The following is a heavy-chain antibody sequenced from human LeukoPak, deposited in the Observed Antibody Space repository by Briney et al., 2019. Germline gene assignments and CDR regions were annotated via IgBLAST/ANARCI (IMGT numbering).Heavy chain of an antibody. CDR3: ARDIRGLRDYMDV. V-gene: IGHV3-48*01. J-gene: IGHJ6*03. CDR2: ISSSSSTI. Sequence: GGSLRLSCAASGFTFSSYSMNWVRQAPGKGLEWVSYISSSSSTIYYADSVKGRFTISRDNAKNSLYLQMNSLRAEDTAVYYCARDIRGLRDYMDVWGKGTTVTISS. CDR1: GFTFSSYS.